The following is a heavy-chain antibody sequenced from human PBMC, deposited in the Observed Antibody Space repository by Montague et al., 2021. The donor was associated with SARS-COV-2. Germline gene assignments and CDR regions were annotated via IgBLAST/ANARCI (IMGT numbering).Heavy chain of an antibody. CDR3: AHSRLFSALGGFDP. D-gene: IGHD5-18*01. CDR1: GFPLISNGVG. J-gene: IGHJ5*02. Sequence: PALVKPTQTLTLTCTFSGFPLISNGVGVGWIRQPPGKALEWLELIFWNDDKRYNSYLKNRLTVTKDTSKNQVVLTMTNMDPLDTGAYYCAHSRLFSALGGFDPWGQGTLVTVAS. V-gene: IGHV2-5*01. CDR2: IFWNDDK.